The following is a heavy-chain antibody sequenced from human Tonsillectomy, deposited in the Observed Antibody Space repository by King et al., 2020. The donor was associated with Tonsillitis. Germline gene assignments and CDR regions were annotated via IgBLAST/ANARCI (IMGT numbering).Heavy chain of an antibody. CDR3: ATRFDDSSGYCFDY. CDR1: GGSFSGYY. V-gene: IGHV4-34*01. J-gene: IGHJ4*02. Sequence: LQQWGAGLLKPSETLSLTCAVYGGSFSGYYWSWIRQPPGKGLAWIGEINHSGSTNYNPSLKSRVTISVDTSKNQLSLKLSSVTAADTAVYYCATRFDDSSGYCFDYWGQGTLVTVSS. D-gene: IGHD3-22*01. CDR2: INHSGST.